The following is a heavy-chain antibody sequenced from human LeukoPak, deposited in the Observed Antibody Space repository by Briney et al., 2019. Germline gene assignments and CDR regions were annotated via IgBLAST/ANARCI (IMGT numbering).Heavy chain of an antibody. CDR3: AKAAMGSGWSHFDY. CDR2: IRYDGSNK. V-gene: IGHV3-30*02. J-gene: IGHJ4*02. CDR1: GFTFSSYG. D-gene: IGHD6-19*01. Sequence: GGSLRLSCAASGFTFSSYGMHWARQAPGKGLEWVAFIRYDGSNKYYADSVKGRFTISRDNSKNTLYLQMNSLRAEDTAVYYCAKAAMGSGWSHFDYWGQGTLVTVSS.